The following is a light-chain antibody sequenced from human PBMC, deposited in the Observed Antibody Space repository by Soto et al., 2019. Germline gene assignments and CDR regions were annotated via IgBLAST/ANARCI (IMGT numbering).Light chain of an antibody. Sequence: EIVLTQSPATVSLSPGESATLSCRTSQSVSSNSLACHQQKPGQAPRLLMYAASSRAAGIPDRFSGSGSGTDFTLTISRLEPEDFAVYYCQQHGSWGITFGPGTKVDIK. CDR1: QSVSSNS. CDR2: AAS. J-gene: IGKJ3*01. V-gene: IGKV3-20*01. CDR3: QQHGSWGIT.